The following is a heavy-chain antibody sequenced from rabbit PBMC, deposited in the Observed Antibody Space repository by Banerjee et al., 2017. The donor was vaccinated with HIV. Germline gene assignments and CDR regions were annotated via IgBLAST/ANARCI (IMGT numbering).Heavy chain of an antibody. J-gene: IGHJ6*01. V-gene: IGHV1S47*01. CDR2: IYNGDAST. Sequence: QERLVESGGGLVQPEGSLTPTCKASGFDFSSGAMCWVRQAPGKGPEWIAGIYNGDASTYYASWVNGRFTISKTSSTTVTLQMTSLTAADTATYFCARDFYGMDLWGQGTLVTVS. CDR3: ARDFYGMDL. CDR1: GFDFSSGA.